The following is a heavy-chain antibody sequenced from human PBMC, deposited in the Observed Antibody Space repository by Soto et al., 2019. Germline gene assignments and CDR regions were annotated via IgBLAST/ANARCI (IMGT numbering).Heavy chain of an antibody. CDR1: GGSFSGYY. Sequence: TSETLSLTCAGYGGSFSGYYWSWIRQTPGKGLEWLGEINHRGSTNYNPSLKSRVTISVDTSRTQFSLKLSSVTAADTAVYYCAREEALQWFTKGYYGMDVWGQGTTVTVSS. V-gene: IGHV4-34*01. J-gene: IGHJ6*02. CDR3: AREEALQWFTKGYYGMDV. D-gene: IGHD2-8*01. CDR2: INHRGST.